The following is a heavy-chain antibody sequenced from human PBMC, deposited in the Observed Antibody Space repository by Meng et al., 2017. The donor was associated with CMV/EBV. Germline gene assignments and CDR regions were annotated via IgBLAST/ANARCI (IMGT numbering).Heavy chain of an antibody. CDR1: GGTFSSYA. V-gene: IGHV1-69*05. CDR2: IIPIFGTA. D-gene: IGHD5-24*01. J-gene: IGHJ4*02. CDR3: ARAYRDGYNSGFDY. Sequence: SVQVSCKASGGTFSSYAISWVRQATGQGLEWMGGIIPIFGTATYVQKFQDRVTITTDESTSTAYMELRSLRSEDTAVYYCARAYRDGYNSGFDYWGQGTLVTVSS.